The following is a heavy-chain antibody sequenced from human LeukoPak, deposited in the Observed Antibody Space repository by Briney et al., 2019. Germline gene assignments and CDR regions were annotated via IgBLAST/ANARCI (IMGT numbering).Heavy chain of an antibody. J-gene: IGHJ4*02. V-gene: IGHV3-74*01. CDR1: GFTFSSYW. Sequence: PGGSLRLSCAASGFTFSSYWMHWVRQAPGKGLMWVSRINSDGSSTSYADSVKGRFTISRDNAKNTLYLRMNSLRAEDTAVFYCARVGQAGYVGYPLDYRGQGTLVTVSS. D-gene: IGHD5-12*01. CDR2: INSDGSST. CDR3: ARVGQAGYVGYPLDY.